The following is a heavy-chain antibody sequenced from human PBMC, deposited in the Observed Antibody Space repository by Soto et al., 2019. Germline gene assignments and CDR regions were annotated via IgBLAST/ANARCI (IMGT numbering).Heavy chain of an antibody. V-gene: IGHV5-51*01. CDR2: NYPHDSGT. CDR1: GYNFQKYW. Sequence: GESLKISCKGSGYNFQKYWIAWLRQMPGKRRNRIGFNYPHDSGTRYSPSFRGNVTISADTSINTAYLQWTSLKASYTATNFCARPTYYHYGIQVWGQGTTVTVSS. D-gene: IGHD1-26*01. J-gene: IGHJ6*02. CDR3: ARPTYYHYGIQV.